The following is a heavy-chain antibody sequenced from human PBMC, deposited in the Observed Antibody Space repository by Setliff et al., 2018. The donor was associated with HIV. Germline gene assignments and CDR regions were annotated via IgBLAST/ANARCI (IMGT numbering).Heavy chain of an antibody. J-gene: IGHJ5*02. D-gene: IGHD5-12*01. CDR1: GFTFNNAW. CDR2: IKSKTDGGTT. V-gene: IGHV3-15*01. CDR3: TTEDPWLRFGH. Sequence: PGGSLRLSCAASGFTFNNAWMTWVRQAPGKGLEWVGHIKSKTDGGTTDYAAPVKGRFTISRDDSKTTLYLQMNSLKTEDTAAYYCTTEDPWLRFGHWGQGTTVTVS.